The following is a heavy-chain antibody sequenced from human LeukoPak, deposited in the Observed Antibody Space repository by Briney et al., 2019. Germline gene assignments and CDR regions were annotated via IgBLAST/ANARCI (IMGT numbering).Heavy chain of an antibody. J-gene: IGHJ3*02. CDR3: ARDKCGGDCSTFDI. CDR2: IHYSGST. V-gene: IGHV4-59*01. D-gene: IGHD2-21*02. Sequence: SETLSLTCTVSGGSISSYYWSWIRQPPGKGLEWIGYIHYSGSTNYNPSLKSRVTISVDTSKNQFSLKLSSVTAADTAVYYCARDKCGGDCSTFDIWGQGTMVTVSS. CDR1: GGSISSYY.